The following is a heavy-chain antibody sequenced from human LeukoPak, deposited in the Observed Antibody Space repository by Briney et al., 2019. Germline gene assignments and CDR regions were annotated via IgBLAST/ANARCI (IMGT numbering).Heavy chain of an antibody. V-gene: IGHV4-59*01. J-gene: IGHJ6*03. Sequence: SETLSLTCTVSGGSISSYYWSWIRQPPGKGLEWIGSIYYSGRTNYNPSLKSRVTISVDTSKNQFSLKLSSVTAADTAVSYCARGSHCSSTSCYSQTYYYYYMDVWGKGTTVTVSS. CDR3: ARGSHCSSTSCYSQTYYYYYMDV. D-gene: IGHD2-2*02. CDR1: GGSISSYY. CDR2: IYYSGRT.